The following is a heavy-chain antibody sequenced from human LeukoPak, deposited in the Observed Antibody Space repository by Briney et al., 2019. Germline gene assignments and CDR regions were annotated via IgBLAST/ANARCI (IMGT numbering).Heavy chain of an antibody. V-gene: IGHV4-39*01. Sequence: SETLSLTCTVSGGSISSSSYYWGWIRQPPGKGLEWIGTIYYSGSTYYNPSLKSRVTVSVDTSKNQFSLELSSVTAADTAVYYCARQVQGVIRPDYWGQGTLVTVSS. D-gene: IGHD1-1*01. J-gene: IGHJ4*02. CDR2: IYYSGST. CDR3: ARQVQGVIRPDY. CDR1: GGSISSSSYY.